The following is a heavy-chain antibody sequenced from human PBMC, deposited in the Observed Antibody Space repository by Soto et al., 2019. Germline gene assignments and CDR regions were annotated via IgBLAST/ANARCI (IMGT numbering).Heavy chain of an antibody. CDR3: ARGSSSVTTSYFDL. D-gene: IGHD4-17*01. V-gene: IGHV1-3*01. J-gene: IGHJ2*01. CDR2: TNPGNGNT. CDR1: GYTFTSYA. Sequence: QVQLVQSGAEVKKPGASVKVSCKASGYTFTSYAMHWVRQAPGQRLEWMGWTNPGNGNTKYSQKFQGRVTITRDTSASTAYMELSSLRSEDTAVYYCARGSSSVTTSYFDLWGRGTLVTVSS.